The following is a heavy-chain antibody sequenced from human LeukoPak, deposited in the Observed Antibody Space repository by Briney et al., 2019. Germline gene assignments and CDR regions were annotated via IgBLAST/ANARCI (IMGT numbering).Heavy chain of an antibody. J-gene: IGHJ4*02. CDR1: GYTFTGYY. CDR2: INPNSGGT. V-gene: IGHV1-2*02. Sequence: ASVKVSCKASGYTFTGYYMHGVRQAPGQGLEWMGWINPNSGGTNYAQKFQGRVTMTRDTSISTAYMELSRLRSDDTAVYYCARVVAVAGTQDYWGQGTLVTVSS. CDR3: ARVVAVAGTQDY. D-gene: IGHD6-19*01.